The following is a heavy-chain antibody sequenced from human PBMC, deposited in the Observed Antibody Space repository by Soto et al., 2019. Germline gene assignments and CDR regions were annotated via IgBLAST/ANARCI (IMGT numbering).Heavy chain of an antibody. J-gene: IGHJ4*02. V-gene: IGHV2-26*01. CDR1: GFSLINTRVG. CDR2: IFSNDGK. Sequence: QVTLKESGPVLVKPTETLTLTCTVSGFSLINTRVGVSWIRQPPGHALQWLAHIFSNDGKSYSTSLKRRLTLSKDTSKSQVVLTMTIIDPVDTGTYYCVRIPCLGDWPYHFDHWGQGTLVTVSS. CDR3: VRIPCLGDWPYHFDH. D-gene: IGHD2-21*02.